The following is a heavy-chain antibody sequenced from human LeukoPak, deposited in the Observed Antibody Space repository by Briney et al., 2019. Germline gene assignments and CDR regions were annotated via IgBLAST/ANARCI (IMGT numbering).Heavy chain of an antibody. CDR1: GYTFTGCY. CDR3: ARDHYGSGSYSFLVGY. CDR2: INPNSGGT. V-gene: IGHV1-2*02. J-gene: IGHJ4*02. Sequence: ASVKVSCKASGYTFTGCYMHWVRQAPGQGLEWMGWINPNSGGTNYAQKFQGRVTMTRDTSISTAYMELSRLRSDDTAVYYCARDHYGSGSYSFLVGYWGQGTLVTVSS. D-gene: IGHD3-10*01.